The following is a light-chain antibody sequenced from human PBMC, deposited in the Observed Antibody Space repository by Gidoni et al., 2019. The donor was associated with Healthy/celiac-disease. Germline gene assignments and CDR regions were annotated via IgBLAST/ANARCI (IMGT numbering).Light chain of an antibody. CDR2: DAS. J-gene: IGKJ4*01. CDR1: QSVSSY. Sequence: VLTQSPATLSLSPGERATLSCRASQSVSSYLAWYQQKPGQAPRLLIYDASNRATGIPARFSGSGSGTDFTLTISSLEPEDFAVYYCQQRSNWPLTFGGGTKVEIK. CDR3: QQRSNWPLT. V-gene: IGKV3-11*01.